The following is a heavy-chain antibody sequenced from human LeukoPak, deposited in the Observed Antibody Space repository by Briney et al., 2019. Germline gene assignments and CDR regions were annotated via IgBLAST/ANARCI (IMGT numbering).Heavy chain of an antibody. V-gene: IGHV3-23*01. J-gene: IGHJ4*02. D-gene: IGHD3-10*01. CDR3: AKEMGFKIREVMLGFFEY. CDR2: ISVSGNT. CDR1: GFTLSSYA. Sequence: GGSLRLSCAASGFTLSSYAMSWVRQASGKGLEWVSAISVSGNTYHADSVKGRFTISRDNSKKTLYLEMNSLRAEDTAVYYCAKEMGFKIREVMLGFFEYWGQGTLVTVSS.